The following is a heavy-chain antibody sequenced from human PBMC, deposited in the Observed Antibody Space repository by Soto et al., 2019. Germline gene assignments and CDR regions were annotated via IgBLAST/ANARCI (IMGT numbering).Heavy chain of an antibody. CDR3: AKGRGQHDY. Sequence: EVQLLESGGGLVQPGGSLRLSCAASGLTFNNYPMSWVRQTPGKGLEWVSTITGSGGNTYYADAVKGRFTISRDNSKNTLYLQMNSLRAEDTAVYYCAKGRGQHDYWGQGTLVTVSS. V-gene: IGHV3-23*01. CDR1: GLTFNNYP. J-gene: IGHJ4*02. CDR2: ITGSGGNT. D-gene: IGHD2-2*01.